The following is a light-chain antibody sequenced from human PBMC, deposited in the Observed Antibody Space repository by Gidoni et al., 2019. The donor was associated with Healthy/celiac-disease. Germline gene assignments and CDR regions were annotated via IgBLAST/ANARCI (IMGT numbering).Light chain of an antibody. CDR3: SSYTRSSTLAV. J-gene: IGLJ2*01. CDR2: GVS. Sequence: QSALTQPASVSGSPGQSITISCTGTNSDVGGYNYVSWYQQHPGKAPKLMIYGVSNRPSGVSNRFSGSKSGNTASLTISGLQAEDEADYYCSSYTRSSTLAVFGGGTKLTVL. CDR1: NSDVGGYNY. V-gene: IGLV2-14*01.